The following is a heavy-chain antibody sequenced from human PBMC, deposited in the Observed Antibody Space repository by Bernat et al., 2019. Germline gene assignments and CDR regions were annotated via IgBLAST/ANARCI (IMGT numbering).Heavy chain of an antibody. V-gene: IGHV3-30*02. Sequence: QVQLVESGGGVVQPGGSLRLSCAASGFTFSSYGMHWVRQAPGKGLEWVAFIRYDGSNKYYADSVKGRFTISRDNSKNTLYLQMNSLRAEDTAVYYCAEDLRTEVMNFDYLGQGTLVTVSS. CDR3: AEDLRTEVMNFDY. CDR2: IRYDGSNK. J-gene: IGHJ4*03. D-gene: IGHD3-16*01. CDR1: GFTFSSYG.